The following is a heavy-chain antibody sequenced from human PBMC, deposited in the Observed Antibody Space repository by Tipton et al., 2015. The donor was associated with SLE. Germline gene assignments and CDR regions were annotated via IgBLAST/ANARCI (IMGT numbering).Heavy chain of an antibody. CDR2: VSATDGRT. D-gene: IGHD4-23*01. CDR3: ARSLTVVVTQGGHFDY. CDR1: GFTFSSHA. V-gene: IGHV3-23*04. Sequence: QLVQSGGGLIQPGGPLRLSCAASGFTFSSHAMSWVRQAPGKGLEWVSGVSATDGRTYYADSMKGRFTISRDNFKDTLYLQMNSLRVEDTAVYYCARSLTVVVTQGGHFDYWGQGALVTVSS. J-gene: IGHJ4*02.